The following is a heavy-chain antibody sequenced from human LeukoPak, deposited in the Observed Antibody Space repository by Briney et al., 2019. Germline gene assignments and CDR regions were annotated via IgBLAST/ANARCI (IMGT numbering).Heavy chain of an antibody. V-gene: IGHV1-18*01. CDR2: ISAYNGNT. D-gene: IGHD4-23*01. J-gene: IGHJ5*02. Sequence: ASVTVSCKASGYTFTSYGISWVRQAPGQGLEWMGWISAYNGNTNHAQKFQGRVTMTTDTSTTTAYMELRSLRSDDTAVYYCARDRDYGGKSGYYWFDPWGQGTLVTVSS. CDR3: ARDRDYGGKSGYYWFDP. CDR1: GYTFTSYG.